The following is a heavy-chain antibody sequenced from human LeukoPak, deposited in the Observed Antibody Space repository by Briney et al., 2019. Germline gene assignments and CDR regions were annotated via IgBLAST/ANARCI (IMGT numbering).Heavy chain of an antibody. V-gene: IGHV4-59*01. CDR3: AGVGDFWSGYPDYYFDY. CDR2: IYYSGST. Sequence: SETLSLTCTVSGFSISSYYWNRIRQPPEKGLEWIGYIYYSGSTNYNPSLKSRVTISVDTSKNQCSLKLSSVTAADTAVYYCAGVGDFWSGYPDYYFDYWGQGTLVTVSS. D-gene: IGHD3-3*01. J-gene: IGHJ4*02. CDR1: GFSISSYY.